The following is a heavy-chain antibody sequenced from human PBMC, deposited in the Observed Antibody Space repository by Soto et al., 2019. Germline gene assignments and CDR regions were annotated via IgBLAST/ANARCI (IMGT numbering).Heavy chain of an antibody. J-gene: IGHJ6*02. CDR1: GFTVSSNY. V-gene: IGHV3-53*04. CDR3: ARGKITRRDGYNSYYYSMDV. CDR2: IYSGGST. D-gene: IGHD5-12*01. Sequence: GGSLRLSCAASGFTVSSNYMSWVRQAPGKGLEWVSVIYSGGSTYYADSVKGRFTISRHNSKNTLYLQMNSLRAEDTAVYYCARGKITRRDGYNSYYYSMDVWGQGTTVTVSS.